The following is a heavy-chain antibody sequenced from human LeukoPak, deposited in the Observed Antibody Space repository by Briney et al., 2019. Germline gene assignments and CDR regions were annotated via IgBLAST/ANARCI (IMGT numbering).Heavy chain of an antibody. J-gene: IGHJ3*02. Sequence: SGGSLRLSCAASGFTFSSYSMNWVRQAPGEGLEWVSSISSSSSYIYYADSVKGRFTISRDHAKNSLYLQMNSLRAEDTAVYYCARGADYSNYVYAFDIWGQGTMVTVSS. V-gene: IGHV3-21*01. D-gene: IGHD4-11*01. CDR1: GFTFSSYS. CDR3: ARGADYSNYVYAFDI. CDR2: ISSSSSYI.